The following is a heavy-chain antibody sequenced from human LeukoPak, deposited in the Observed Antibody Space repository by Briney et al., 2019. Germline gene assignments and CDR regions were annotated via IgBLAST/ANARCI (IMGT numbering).Heavy chain of an antibody. V-gene: IGHV4-59*01. CDR2: IYFSGST. J-gene: IGHJ4*02. Sequence: PSETLSLTCTVSGGSINSYYWTWIRQPPGKGLEWIGYIYFSGSTNYNPSLKSRVTISVDTSKNQFSLNLTSVTAADTAVYYCARGGKGFPLGLRFDYWGQGSLVTVSS. CDR3: ARGGKGFPLGLRFDY. D-gene: IGHD2-21*01. CDR1: GGSINSYY.